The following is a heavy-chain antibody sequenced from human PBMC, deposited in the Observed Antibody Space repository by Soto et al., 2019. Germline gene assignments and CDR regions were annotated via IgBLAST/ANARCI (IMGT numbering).Heavy chain of an antibody. J-gene: IGHJ6*02. CDR3: ARVERINYYGSGSYFYYYGMDV. CDR2: IIPIFGTA. Sequence: SVKVSCKASGGTFSSYAISWVRQAPGQGLEWMGGIIPIFGTANYAQKFQGRVTITADESTSTAYMELSSLRSEDTAVYYCARVERINYYGSGSYFYYYGMDVWGQ. D-gene: IGHD3-10*01. V-gene: IGHV1-69*13. CDR1: GGTFSSYA.